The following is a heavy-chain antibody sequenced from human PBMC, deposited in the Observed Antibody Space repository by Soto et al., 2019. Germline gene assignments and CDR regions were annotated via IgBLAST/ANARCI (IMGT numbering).Heavy chain of an antibody. V-gene: IGHV4-59*08. CDR1: GGSISSYY. J-gene: IGHJ4*02. Sequence: QVQLQESGPGLVKPSETLSLTFTVSGGSISSYYWSWIRQPPGKGLEWIGYIYYSVSTNYNPSLKSRVTISVDTSKNQFSLNLSSVTAADTSVYYCARGQWSPRGWGQGTLVTVSS. D-gene: IGHD2-15*01. CDR2: IYYSVST. CDR3: ARGQWSPRG.